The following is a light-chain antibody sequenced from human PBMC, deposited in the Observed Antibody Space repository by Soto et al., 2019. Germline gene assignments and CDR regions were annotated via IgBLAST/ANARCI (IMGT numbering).Light chain of an antibody. CDR2: DVS. CDR3: SSYTTSNTRQIV. V-gene: IGLV2-14*03. J-gene: IGLJ1*01. Sequence: QSVLTQPASVSGSPGQSITISCTGTSSDVGGHNYVSWYQRHPGKAPKLLIYDVSNRPSGISNRFSGSKSDNTASLTISGLQPEDEADYYCSSYTTSNTRQIVFGTGTKVTVL. CDR1: SSDVGGHNY.